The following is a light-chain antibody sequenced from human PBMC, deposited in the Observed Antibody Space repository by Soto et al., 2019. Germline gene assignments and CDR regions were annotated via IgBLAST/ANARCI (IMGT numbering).Light chain of an antibody. Sequence: QSALTQPASVSGSPGQSVDISCTGTNSDVGDYDYVSWYQLHPGTAPKLMIYEVTKRPSGVSNRFSGSKSANSASLTISGLQAEDEADYVCASHTGSSTLLFGGGTKLTVL. CDR2: EVT. CDR1: NSDVGDYDY. V-gene: IGLV2-14*01. J-gene: IGLJ2*01. CDR3: ASHTGSSTLL.